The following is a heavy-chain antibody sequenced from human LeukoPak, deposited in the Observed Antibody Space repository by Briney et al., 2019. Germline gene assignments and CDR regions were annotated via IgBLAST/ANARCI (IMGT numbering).Heavy chain of an antibody. J-gene: IGHJ4*02. CDR3: VMSSHRYCSSTNCPLDR. CDR2: IRSKIYGENT. CDR1: GFTFGDYA. D-gene: IGHD2-2*01. V-gene: IGHV3-49*04. Sequence: GGSLRLSCTTSGFTFGDYAMSWVRQAPGKGLEWVSFIRSKIYGENTEYAASVTGRFTISRDDSRNIAYLQMNSLKIEDTAVYYCVMSSHRYCSSTNCPLDRWGQGTLVTVSP.